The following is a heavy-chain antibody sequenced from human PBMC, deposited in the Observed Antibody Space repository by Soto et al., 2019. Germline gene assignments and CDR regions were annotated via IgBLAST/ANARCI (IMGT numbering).Heavy chain of an antibody. V-gene: IGHV3-48*01. D-gene: IGHD6-13*01. CDR2: ISSSSSTI. Sequence: PGGSLRLSCAASGFTFSSYSMNWVRQAPGKGLEWVSYISSSSSTIYYADSVKGRFTISRDNAKNSLYLQMNSLRAEVTAVYYCARDRHSSSWYRPYYGMDVWGQGTTVTVSS. J-gene: IGHJ6*02. CDR1: GFTFSSYS. CDR3: ARDRHSSSWYRPYYGMDV.